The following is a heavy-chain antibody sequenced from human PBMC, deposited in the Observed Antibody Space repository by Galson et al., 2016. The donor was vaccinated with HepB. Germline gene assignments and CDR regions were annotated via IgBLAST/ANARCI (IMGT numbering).Heavy chain of an antibody. CDR2: ISSSSSYT. J-gene: IGHJ4*02. CDR1: GFTFGDYY. Sequence: SLRLSCAASGFTFGDYYMSWIRQAPGKGLEWVSYISSSSSYTNYADSVKGRFTISRDNAKNSLYLQMNSLRVEDTAVYYCARIDSSAWYPGDYWGQGTLVTVSS. CDR3: ARIDSSAWYPGDY. V-gene: IGHV3-11*06. D-gene: IGHD6-19*01.